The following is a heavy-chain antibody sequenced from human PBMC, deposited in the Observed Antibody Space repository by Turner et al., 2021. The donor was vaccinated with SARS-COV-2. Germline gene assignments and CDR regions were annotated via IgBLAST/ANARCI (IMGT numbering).Heavy chain of an antibody. D-gene: IGHD3-10*01. V-gene: IGHV4-39*01. J-gene: IGHJ4*02. CDR2: NNYSGTT. CDR3: ARQAAGKGLDY. CDR1: GRSSSSSNSF. Sequence: QAQLQGSGPGLVQPPATLSLTCTAAGRSSSSSNSFGRGIRQPATKELEWVGSNNYSGTTYYNPSLKSRVTLSIEQSKNQFSIELTSDTAADTGIYYGARQAAGKGLDYWGRGILVTVSS.